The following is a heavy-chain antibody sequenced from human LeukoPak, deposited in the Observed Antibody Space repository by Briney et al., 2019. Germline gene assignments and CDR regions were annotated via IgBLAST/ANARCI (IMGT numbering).Heavy chain of an antibody. V-gene: IGHV3-48*03. CDR3: ARGSNGGAWYFDL. Sequence: GGSLRLSCAASGFTFSSYEMNWVRPAPGKGLEWVSYISSSGSIIYYADSVKGRFTISRDNAKNSLYLQISSLRAEDTAVYYCARGSNGGAWYFDLWGRGTLVTVSS. J-gene: IGHJ2*01. D-gene: IGHD4-23*01. CDR1: GFTFSSYE. CDR2: ISSSGSII.